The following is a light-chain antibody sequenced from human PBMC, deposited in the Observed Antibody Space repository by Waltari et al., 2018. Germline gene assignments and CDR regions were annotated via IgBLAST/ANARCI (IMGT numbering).Light chain of an antibody. CDR2: GAS. CDR3: QQYNNWLMYT. V-gene: IGKV3-15*01. J-gene: IGKJ2*01. Sequence: IVMTQSPATLSVSPGERATLSCRASQSVSSNLAWYQQKPGQAPRLLIYGASTRATGIPARLSGSGSGTEFTLTISSLQSEDFAVYYCQQYNNWLMYTFGQGTKLEIK. CDR1: QSVSSN.